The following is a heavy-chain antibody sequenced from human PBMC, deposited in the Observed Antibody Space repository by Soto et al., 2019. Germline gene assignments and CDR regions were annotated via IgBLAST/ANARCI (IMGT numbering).Heavy chain of an antibody. J-gene: IGHJ3*02. CDR1: GGSINSYY. V-gene: IGHV4-59*01. D-gene: IGHD3-10*01. CDR3: ARVWGGAFDS. Sequence: SETLSLTCTVSGGSINSYYWSWIRQPPGKGLEWIGYIYYSGSTNYNPSLKSRVTISVDTSKNQFSLKLSSVTAADTAVYYCARVWGGAFDSWGQGTMVTVSS. CDR2: IYYSGST.